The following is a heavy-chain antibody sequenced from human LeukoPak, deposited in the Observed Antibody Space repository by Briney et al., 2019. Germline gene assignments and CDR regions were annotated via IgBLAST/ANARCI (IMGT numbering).Heavy chain of an antibody. D-gene: IGHD4-17*01. CDR2: IYYSGST. CDR1: GGSDSSGTYY. J-gene: IGHJ4*02. Sequence: SETLSLTCTVSGGSDSSGTYYWRWIRQPPGKGLELIGYIYYSGSTNYSPSLKSRVTISADTSKNQFSLKLTSVTVADTAVYYCARNYGDSLYYFDYWGQGTLVTVSS. CDR3: ARNYGDSLYYFDY. V-gene: IGHV4-61*01.